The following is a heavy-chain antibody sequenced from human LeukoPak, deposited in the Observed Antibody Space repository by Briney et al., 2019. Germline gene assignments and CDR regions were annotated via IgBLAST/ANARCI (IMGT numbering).Heavy chain of an antibody. CDR3: ARGGEYSSSSGADY. V-gene: IGHV1-69*05. D-gene: IGHD6-6*01. CDR1: GGTFSSYA. CDR2: IIPIFGTA. Sequence: GASVKVSCKASGGTFSSYAISWVRQAPGQGLKWMGGIIPIFGTANYAQKFQGRVTITTDESTSTAYMELSSLRSEDTAVYYCARGGEYSSSSGADYWGQGTLVTVSS. J-gene: IGHJ4*02.